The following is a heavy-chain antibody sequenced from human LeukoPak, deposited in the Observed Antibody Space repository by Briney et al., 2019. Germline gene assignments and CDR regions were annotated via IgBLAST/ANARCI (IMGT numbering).Heavy chain of an antibody. D-gene: IGHD5-18*01. CDR2: VYSGGST. Sequence: SETLSLTCTVSGGSISSSSYYWSWIRQPAGKGLEWIGRVYSGGSTHYNPSLKSRVTISIDTSRNQFSLRLTSVTAADTAVYYCARRSLTALSWFDPWGQGALVTVSS. J-gene: IGHJ5*02. CDR1: GGSISSSSYY. V-gene: IGHV4-61*02. CDR3: ARRSLTALSWFDP.